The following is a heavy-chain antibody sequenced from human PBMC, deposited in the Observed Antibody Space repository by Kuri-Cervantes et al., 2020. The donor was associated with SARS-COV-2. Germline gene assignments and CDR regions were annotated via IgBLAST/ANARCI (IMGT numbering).Heavy chain of an antibody. CDR1: GFTFSSYA. CDR3: AKDRGALDY. J-gene: IGHJ4*02. D-gene: IGHD1-26*01. CDR2: IYSGGSST. Sequence: GGSLRLSCAASGFTFSSYAMSWVRQAPGKGLEWVSVIYSGGSSTYYADSVKGRFTISRDNPKNTLYLQMNSLRAEDTAVYYCAKDRGALDYWGQGTLVTVSS. V-gene: IGHV3-23*03.